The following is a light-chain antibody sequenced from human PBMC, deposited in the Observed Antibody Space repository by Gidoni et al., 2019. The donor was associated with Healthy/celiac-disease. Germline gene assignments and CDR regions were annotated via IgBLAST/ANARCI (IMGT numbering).Light chain of an antibody. V-gene: IGKV1-5*03. Sequence: DIQITQSPSTLSASVGDRVTITCRASQSISSWLAWYQQKPGKDPKLLIYKASSLESGVPSRFSGSGSGTEFTLTISSLQPDDFATYYCQQYNSYPITFGQGTRLEIK. CDR3: QQYNSYPIT. J-gene: IGKJ5*01. CDR2: KAS. CDR1: QSISSW.